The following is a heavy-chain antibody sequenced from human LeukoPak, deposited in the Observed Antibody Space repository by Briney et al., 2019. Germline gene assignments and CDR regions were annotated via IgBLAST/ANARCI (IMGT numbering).Heavy chain of an antibody. CDR1: GGSISSGGYY. Sequence: SETLSLTCTVSGGSISSGGYYWSWIRQHPGKGLEWIGYIYYSGSTYYNPSLKSRVTISVDTSKNQFSLKLSSVTAADTAVYYCAREVGYYDSSTNAFVIWGQGTMVTVSS. D-gene: IGHD3-22*01. CDR2: IYYSGST. J-gene: IGHJ3*02. CDR3: AREVGYYDSSTNAFVI. V-gene: IGHV4-31*03.